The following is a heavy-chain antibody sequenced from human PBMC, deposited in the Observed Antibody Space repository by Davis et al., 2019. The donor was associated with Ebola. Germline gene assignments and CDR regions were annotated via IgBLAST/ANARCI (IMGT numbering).Heavy chain of an antibody. CDR2: IRSKANSYAT. J-gene: IGHJ4*02. CDR3: AKEGYYYGSGSYYTPIDY. Sequence: PGGSLRLSCAASGSTFSGSAMHWVRQASGKGLEWVGRIRSKANSYATAYAASVKGRFTISRDDSKNTAYLQMNSLRAEDTAVYYCAKEGYYYGSGSYYTPIDYWGQGTLVTVSS. CDR1: GSTFSGSA. V-gene: IGHV3-73*01. D-gene: IGHD3-10*01.